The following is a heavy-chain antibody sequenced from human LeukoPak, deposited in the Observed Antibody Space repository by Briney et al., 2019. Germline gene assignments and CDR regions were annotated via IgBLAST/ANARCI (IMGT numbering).Heavy chain of an antibody. CDR2: INPNSGGT. Sequence: GASVKVSCKASGYTFTGYYMHWVRQAPGQGLEWMGWINPNSGGTNYAQKFQGRVTMTRDTSISTAYMELSRLRSDDTAVYYCARGDRPLQYRKVNWFDPWGQGTLVTVSS. D-gene: IGHD5-12*01. CDR1: GYTFTGYY. V-gene: IGHV1-2*02. J-gene: IGHJ5*02. CDR3: ARGDRPLQYRKVNWFDP.